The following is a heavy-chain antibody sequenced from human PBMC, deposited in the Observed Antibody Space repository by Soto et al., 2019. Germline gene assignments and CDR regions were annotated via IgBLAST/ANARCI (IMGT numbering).Heavy chain of an antibody. V-gene: IGHV1-46*01. CDR1: GYTLTSYY. CDR3: ARGGRIVDTGIGYYYYHAMDV. D-gene: IGHD5-18*01. CDR2: FNPTGDTA. Sequence: ASVKVSCKASGYTLTSYYIHWVRQAPGQGLEWMGIFNPTGDTASYAQKLQGRVTMTRDTSTGTAYMELGSLRSEDTAVYYCARGGRIVDTGIGYYYYHAMDVWGQGTTVTVSS. J-gene: IGHJ6*02.